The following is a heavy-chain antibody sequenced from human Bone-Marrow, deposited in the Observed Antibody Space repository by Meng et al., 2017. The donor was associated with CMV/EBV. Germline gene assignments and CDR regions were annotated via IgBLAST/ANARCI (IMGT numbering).Heavy chain of an antibody. CDR3: SRALDSSGWSYYYYYGMDF. V-gene: IGHV3-21*01. J-gene: IGHJ6*01. Sequence: GESLKISCAASGFTFSSYSMNWVRQAPGKGLEWVSSISSSSSYIYYADSVKGRFTISRDNAKSSLYLQMNSLRAEDTAVYYCSRALDSSGWSYYYYYGMDFWGQGTTVTCSS. CDR2: ISSSSSYI. CDR1: GFTFSSYS. D-gene: IGHD6-19*01.